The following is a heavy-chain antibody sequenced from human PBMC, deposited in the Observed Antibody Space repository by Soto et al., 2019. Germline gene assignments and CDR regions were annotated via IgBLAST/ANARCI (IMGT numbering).Heavy chain of an antibody. D-gene: IGHD6-13*01. V-gene: IGHV3-30-3*01. CDR2: ISYDGSNK. CDR1: GFTFSSYA. CDR3: ARVKQLVFDY. Sequence: PGGSLRLSCAASGFTFSSYAMHWVRQAPGKGLEWVAVISYDGSNKYYADSVKGRFTISRDNSKNTLYLQMNSLRAEDTAVYYCARVKQLVFDYWGQGTLVTVSS. J-gene: IGHJ4*02.